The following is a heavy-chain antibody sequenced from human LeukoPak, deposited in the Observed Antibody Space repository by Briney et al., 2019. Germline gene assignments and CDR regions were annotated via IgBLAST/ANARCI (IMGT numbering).Heavy chain of an antibody. Sequence: SETLSLTXTVSGGSISSYYWSWIRQPPGKGLEWIGSIYYSGSTNYNPSLKSRVTISVDTSKNQFSLELSSVTAADTAVYYCARYKAADYFDYWGQGTLVTVPS. CDR3: ARYKAADYFDY. D-gene: IGHD6-25*01. CDR2: IYYSGST. V-gene: IGHV4-59*01. J-gene: IGHJ4*02. CDR1: GGSISSYY.